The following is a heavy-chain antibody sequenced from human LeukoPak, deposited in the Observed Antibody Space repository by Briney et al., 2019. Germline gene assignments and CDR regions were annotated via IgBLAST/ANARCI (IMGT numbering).Heavy chain of an antibody. D-gene: IGHD6-13*01. Sequence: PSETLSLTCAVSGGSISNYYWSWIRQPPGQALEWIGYIYYSGSTNYNPSLKSRVTISVDTSKNQFSLKLSSVTAADTAVYYCARAPTSSSWAYYYYYMDVWGKGTTVTVSS. CDR2: IYYSGST. V-gene: IGHV4-59*08. J-gene: IGHJ6*03. CDR1: GGSISNYY. CDR3: ARAPTSSSWAYYYYYMDV.